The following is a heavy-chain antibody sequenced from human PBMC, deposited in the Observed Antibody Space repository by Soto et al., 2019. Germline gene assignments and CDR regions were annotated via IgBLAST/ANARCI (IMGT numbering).Heavy chain of an antibody. CDR2: IHYSGTT. V-gene: IGHV4-59*01. CDR3: AAGEASSRNLAPYYLDF. J-gene: IGHJ4*02. D-gene: IGHD6-13*01. CDR1: GGSMRNYF. Sequence: SETLSRTCTVSGGSMRNYFWTWIRQPPGKGMEWIGYIHYSGTTSFFPSYNPSLRSRVTISEDTSKNQFSLKLLSVTTADTAVYFCAAGEASSRNLAPYYLDFWGQGTLVTVSS.